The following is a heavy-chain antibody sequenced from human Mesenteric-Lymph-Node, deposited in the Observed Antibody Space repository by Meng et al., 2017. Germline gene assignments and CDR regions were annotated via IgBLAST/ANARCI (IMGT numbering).Heavy chain of an antibody. D-gene: IGHD6-19*01. CDR1: GGSVSVYY. CDR2: IYHSGST. V-gene: IGHV4-34*01. CDR3: ARVGQWLPIDY. J-gene: IGHJ4*02. Sequence: GAGLLNRSETRTLTVVVYGGSVSVYYWSWIRQPPGKGLGGIGEIYHSGSTNYNPSLKSQVTISVDKCKNQFSLNLSSVTAADTAVYYCARVGQWLPIDYWGQGTLVTVSS.